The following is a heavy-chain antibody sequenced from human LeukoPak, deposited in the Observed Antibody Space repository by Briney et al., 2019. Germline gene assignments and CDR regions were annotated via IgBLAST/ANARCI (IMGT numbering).Heavy chain of an antibody. V-gene: IGHV3-23*01. J-gene: IGHJ2*01. Sequence: GGSLRLSCAASGFTFSSYAMSWVRQAPGKGLEWVSAISPSGGSTYYPDSVKGRFTISRDNSKNTLYLQVNSLRAEDTAVYFCAKETTSRGSGRGYFDLWGRGTLVTVSS. CDR2: ISPSGGST. D-gene: IGHD6-19*01. CDR3: AKETTSRGSGRGYFDL. CDR1: GFTFSSYA.